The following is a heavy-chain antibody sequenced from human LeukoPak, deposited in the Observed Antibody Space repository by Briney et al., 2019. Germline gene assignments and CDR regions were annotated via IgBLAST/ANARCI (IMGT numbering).Heavy chain of an antibody. J-gene: IGHJ4*02. V-gene: IGHV1-46*01. CDR1: GYTFTSYY. CDR2: INPSGGST. CDR3: ARVRWELFEYYFDY. D-gene: IGHD1-26*01. Sequence: GASVKVSCKASGYTFTSYYMHWVRQAPGQGLEWMGIINPSGGSTSYAQKFQGRVTMTRDTSISTAYMELSRLRSDDTAVYYCARVRWELFEYYFDYWGQGTLVTVSS.